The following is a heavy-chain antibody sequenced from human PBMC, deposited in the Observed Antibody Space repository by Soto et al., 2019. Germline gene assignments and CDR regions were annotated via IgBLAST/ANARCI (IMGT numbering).Heavy chain of an antibody. CDR2: IKQDGSRE. J-gene: IGHJ4*02. V-gene: IGHV3-7*01. CDR1: GFTFSSYA. D-gene: IGHD6-6*01. CDR3: ASSTNFFFDN. Sequence: GGSLRLSCAASGFTFSSYAMSWVRQAPGKGLEWVANIKQDGSREYYADSVRGRFTISRDNTKNSLHLQLNSLRAEDTAVYYCASSTNFFFDNWGRGTLVTVSS.